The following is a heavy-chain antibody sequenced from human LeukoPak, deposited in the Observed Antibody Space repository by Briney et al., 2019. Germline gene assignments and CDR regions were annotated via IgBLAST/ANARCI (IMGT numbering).Heavy chain of an antibody. J-gene: IGHJ6*02. CDR1: GGSISSYY. CDR2: IYYSGST. D-gene: IGHD6-13*01. CDR3: ARDGEGSSYGMDV. V-gene: IGHV4-59*01. Sequence: SETLSLTCTVSGGSISSYYWSWIRQPPGKGLEWIGYIYYSGSTNYNPSLKSRVTISVDTSKNQFSLKLSSVTAADTAVYYCARDGEGSSYGMDVWGQGTTVTVSS.